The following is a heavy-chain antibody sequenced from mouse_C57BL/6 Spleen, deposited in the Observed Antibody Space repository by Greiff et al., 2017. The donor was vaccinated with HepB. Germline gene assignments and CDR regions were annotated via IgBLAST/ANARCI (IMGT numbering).Heavy chain of an antibody. D-gene: IGHD2-1*01. V-gene: IGHV1-22*01. CDR1: GYTFTDYN. Sequence: VQLQQSGPELVKPGASVKMSCKASGYTFTDYNMHWVKQSHGKSLEWIGYINPNNGGTSYNQKFKGKATLTVNKSSSTAYMELRSLTSEDSAVYYCARWGLYGNYFDYWGQGTTLTVAS. J-gene: IGHJ2*01. CDR3: ARWGLYGNYFDY. CDR2: INPNNGGT.